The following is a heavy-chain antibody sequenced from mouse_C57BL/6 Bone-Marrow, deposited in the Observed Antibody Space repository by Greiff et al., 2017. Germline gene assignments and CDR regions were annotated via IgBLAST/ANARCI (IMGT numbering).Heavy chain of an antibody. Sequence: QVQLQQPGAELVKPGASVKMSCKASGYTFTSYWITWVKQRPGQGLEWIGDIYPGSGSTNYNEKFKSKATLTVDTSSSTAYMQLSSLTSEDSAVYYCARCYYYGKHWYFDVWGTGTTVTVSS. CDR2: IYPGSGST. J-gene: IGHJ1*03. CDR1: GYTFTSYW. D-gene: IGHD1-1*01. V-gene: IGHV1-55*01. CDR3: ARCYYYGKHWYFDV.